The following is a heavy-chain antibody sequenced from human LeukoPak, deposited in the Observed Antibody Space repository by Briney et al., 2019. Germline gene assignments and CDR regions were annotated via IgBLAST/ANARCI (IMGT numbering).Heavy chain of an antibody. CDR3: AKNWGPWYFDL. V-gene: IGHV3-23*01. J-gene: IGHJ2*01. CDR2: VSISGGST. D-gene: IGHD7-27*01. CDR1: GFTFSSYA. Sequence: GGSLRLSCAASGFTFSSYAMSWVRQAPGKGLEWVSAVSISGGSTHYADSVKGRFTISRDNPKNTLYLQMSSLRADDTAVYYCAKNWGPWYFDLWGRGTLVTVSS.